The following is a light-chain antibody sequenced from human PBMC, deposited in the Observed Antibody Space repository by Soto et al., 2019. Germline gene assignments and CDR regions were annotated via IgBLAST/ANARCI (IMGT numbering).Light chain of an antibody. CDR1: QGISNY. CDR3: QNYQSASFT. V-gene: IGKV1-27*01. Sequence: DIQMTQSPSSLYASVGDRVTITCRASQGISNYLAWYQQNPGKVPNLLIYAASTLQSGVPPRFSGSGSGTDFTVMFSSLQPEDVATYFCQNYQSASFTVGGGTKVQIK. J-gene: IGKJ4*01. CDR2: AAS.